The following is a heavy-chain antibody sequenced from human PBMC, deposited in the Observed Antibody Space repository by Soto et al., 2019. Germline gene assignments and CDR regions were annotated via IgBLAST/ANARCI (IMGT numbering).Heavy chain of an antibody. J-gene: IGHJ4*02. V-gene: IGHV3-53*01. D-gene: IGHD4-17*01. Sequence: EVQLVESGGGLIQPGGSLRLSCAASGFTASSNYMTWVRQAPGKGLEWVSVIYSGGSTHYADPVKGRFTISRDNSKNTLYLQMNNLRAEDTPVYYCATTTVVSHETEYWGQGTLVTVSS. CDR1: GFTASSNY. CDR3: ATTTVVSHETEY. CDR2: IYSGGST.